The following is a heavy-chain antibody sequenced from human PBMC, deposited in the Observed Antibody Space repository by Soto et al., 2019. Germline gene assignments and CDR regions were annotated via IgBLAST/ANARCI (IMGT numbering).Heavy chain of an antibody. J-gene: IGHJ6*02. D-gene: IGHD4-4*01. CDR3: AKAATTTVTTSYHYAMDV. V-gene: IGHV3-23*01. CDR1: GFTFSSYA. Sequence: GGSLRLSCAASGFTFSSYAMRWVRQAPGKGLEWVSTISGSGGSTYYADSVKGRFTISRDNSKNTLYLQVDSLRAEDTALYYCAKAATTTVTTSYHYAMDVWGQGTTVTVSS. CDR2: ISGSGGST.